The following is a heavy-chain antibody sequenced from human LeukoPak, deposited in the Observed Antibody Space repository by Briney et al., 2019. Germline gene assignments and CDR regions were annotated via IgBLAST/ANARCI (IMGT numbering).Heavy chain of an antibody. CDR2: IYPGDSET. V-gene: IGHV5-51*01. J-gene: IGHJ4*02. CDR3: VGALGYCSSGSCYYYDY. D-gene: IGHD2-15*01. Sequence: GESLKISCKGSGYRFSSYWIGWARQMPGKGLEWMGIIYPGDSETRYSPSFQGQVTISADQSISTAYLQWSSLKASDAAMYYCVGALGYCSSGSCYYYDYWGEGTLVTVSS. CDR1: GYRFSSYW.